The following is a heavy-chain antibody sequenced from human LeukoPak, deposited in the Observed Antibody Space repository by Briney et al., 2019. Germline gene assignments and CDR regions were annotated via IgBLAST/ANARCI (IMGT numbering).Heavy chain of an antibody. D-gene: IGHD5-24*01. J-gene: IGHJ4*02. Sequence: GGSLRLSYAASGFTFGIYTMNWVRQAPGKGLEWVSSISSSSSYIDYADSVKGRFTISRDNAKNSLCLQMNSLRAEDTGVYYCARRRDGYNHFDYWGQGTLVTVSS. CDR3: ARRRDGYNHFDY. CDR1: GFTFGIYT. V-gene: IGHV3-21*01. CDR2: ISSSSSYI.